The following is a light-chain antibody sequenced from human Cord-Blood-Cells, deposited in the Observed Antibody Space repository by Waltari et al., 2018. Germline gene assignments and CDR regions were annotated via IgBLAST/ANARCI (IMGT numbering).Light chain of an antibody. J-gene: IGKJ2*01. CDR3: QQYDNLPPYT. Sequence: DIQMTQSPSSLSASVGDRVTITCQASQDISNYLNWYQQKPGKGPKLLIYDASNLEKGVPSRFSGSGSGTDFTFTISRLQPEDIATYYCQQYDNLPPYTFGQGTKLEIK. V-gene: IGKV1-33*01. CDR2: DAS. CDR1: QDISNY.